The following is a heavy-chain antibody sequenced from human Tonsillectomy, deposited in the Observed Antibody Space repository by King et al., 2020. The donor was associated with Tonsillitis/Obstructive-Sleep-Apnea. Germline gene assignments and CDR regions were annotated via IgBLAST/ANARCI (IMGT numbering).Heavy chain of an antibody. CDR3: ARQTDLIGAYYYCRDV. D-gene: IGHD3-22*01. CDR1: GASVSSRDYY. CDR2: IYYTGTT. Sequence: LQLQESGPGLVKPSETLSLTCTVSGASVSSRDYYWGWIRQPPGKGLEWIGSIYYTGTTYYNPSLKSRVTISVDTSKNQFSLRLNSVTAADTADYYCARQTDLIGAYYYCRDVGGKGTTVTVSS. J-gene: IGHJ6*03. V-gene: IGHV4-39*01.